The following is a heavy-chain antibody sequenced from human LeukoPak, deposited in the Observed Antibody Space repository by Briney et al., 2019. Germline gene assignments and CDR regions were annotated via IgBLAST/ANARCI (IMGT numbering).Heavy chain of an antibody. D-gene: IGHD3-22*01. V-gene: IGHV1-18*01. Sequence: ASVKVSCKASGYTFTSYGISWVRQAPGQGLEWMGWISAYNGNTNYAQKLQGRVTMTTDTSTSTAYMELRSLRSDDTAVYYCARGTGYYDSSGYWSRYYFDYWSQGTLVTVSS. CDR3: ARGTGYYDSSGYWSRYYFDY. CDR2: ISAYNGNT. CDR1: GYTFTSYG. J-gene: IGHJ4*02.